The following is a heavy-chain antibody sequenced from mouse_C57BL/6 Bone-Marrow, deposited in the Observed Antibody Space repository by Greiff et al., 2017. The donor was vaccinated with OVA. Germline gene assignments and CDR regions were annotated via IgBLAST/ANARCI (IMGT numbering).Heavy chain of an antibody. CDR3: AREGERGAMDY. CDR2: IYPGSGNT. CDR1: GYTFTDYY. V-gene: IGHV1-76*01. J-gene: IGHJ4*01. Sequence: VKLVESGAELVRPGASVKLSCKASGYTFTDYYINWVKQGPGQGLEWIARIYPGSGNTYYSEKFKGKATLTAEKSSSTAYMQLSSLTSEDSAVYFCAREGERGAMDYWGQGTSVTVSS.